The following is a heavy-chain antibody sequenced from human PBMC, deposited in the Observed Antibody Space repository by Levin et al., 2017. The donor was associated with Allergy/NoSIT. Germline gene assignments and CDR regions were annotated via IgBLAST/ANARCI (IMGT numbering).Heavy chain of an antibody. V-gene: IGHV4-30-4*01. CDR1: GDSIRSTDYY. CDR2: IYYSGTT. D-gene: IGHD2-2*01. Sequence: SETLSLTCTVSGDSIRSTDYYWCWIRQPPGTGLEWIGCIYYSGTTFYNPSLKSRITISVDSSKNQFSLELSSVTATDTAVYYCARENVDCSISTCYDDYWGQGALVTVSS. CDR3: ARENVDCSISTCYDDY. J-gene: IGHJ4*02.